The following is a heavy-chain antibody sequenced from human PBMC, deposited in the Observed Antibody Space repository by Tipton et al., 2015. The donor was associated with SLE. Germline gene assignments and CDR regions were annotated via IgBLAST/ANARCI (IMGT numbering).Heavy chain of an antibody. V-gene: IGHV4-59*11. J-gene: IGHJ5*02. CDR1: GASISSHY. D-gene: IGHD2-2*01. CDR2: IYNNGNT. CDR3: ARAKRSSTTWGYWFDP. Sequence: LRLSCTVSGASISSHYWNWIRQPPGKGLEWIGNIYNNGNTNYNPSLKSRVTISVDTSRYQFFLKLSSVTAADTALYYCARAKRSSTTWGYWFDPWGQGSLATVSS.